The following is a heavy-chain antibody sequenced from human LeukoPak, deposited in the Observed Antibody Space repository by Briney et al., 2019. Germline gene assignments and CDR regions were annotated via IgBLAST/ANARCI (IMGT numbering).Heavy chain of an antibody. V-gene: IGHV3-21*04. Sequence: GGSLRLSCAASGFTFSSYSMNWVRQAPGKGLEWVSSISSSSSYIYYADSVKGRFTISRDNAKNTLYMQMNRLRAEHTALYYCGKGIPPLVAAYGTHTGRHAFDIWGQGTMVTVSS. CDR2: ISSSSSYI. CDR3: GKGIPPLVAAYGTHTGRHAFDI. D-gene: IGHD6-13*01. CDR1: GFTFSSYS. J-gene: IGHJ3*02.